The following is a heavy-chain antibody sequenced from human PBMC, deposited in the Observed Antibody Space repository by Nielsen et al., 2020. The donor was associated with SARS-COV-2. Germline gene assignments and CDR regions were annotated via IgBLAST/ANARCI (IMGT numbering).Heavy chain of an antibody. D-gene: IGHD3-3*01. V-gene: IGHV3-74*01. J-gene: IGHJ6*02. CDR1: GFTFSSYW. CDR2: INSDGSST. CDR3: ARGAYYDPSYTMDV. Sequence: GESLKISCAAAGFTFSSYWMHWVRQAPGKGLVWVSRINSDGSSTNYADSVKGRFTISRDNAKNTLYLQMNSLRAEDTAVYYCARGAYYDPSYTMDVWGQGTTVTVSS.